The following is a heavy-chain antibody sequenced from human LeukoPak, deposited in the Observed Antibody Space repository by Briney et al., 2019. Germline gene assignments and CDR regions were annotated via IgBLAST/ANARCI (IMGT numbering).Heavy chain of an antibody. Sequence: SETLSLTCTVSGGSISSSSYYWGWIRQPPGKGLGWIGSIYYSGSTYYNPSLKGRVTISVDTSKNQFSLKLSSVTAADTAVYYCARLETAGTVIYWGQGTLVTVSS. CDR3: ARLETAGTVIY. J-gene: IGHJ4*02. V-gene: IGHV4-39*01. D-gene: IGHD6-19*01. CDR1: GGSISSSSYY. CDR2: IYYSGST.